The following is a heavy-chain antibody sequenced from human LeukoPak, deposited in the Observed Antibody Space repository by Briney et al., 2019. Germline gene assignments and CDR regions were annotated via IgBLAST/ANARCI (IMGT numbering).Heavy chain of an antibody. D-gene: IGHD5-18*01. CDR3: ARILGYSYGQADS. CDR1: GGSISSAGYY. CDR2: IHNSGSS. Sequence: SETLSLTCTVSGGSISSAGYYWSWTRQHPGKGLEWIGYIHNSGSSYYNPSLKSRVTISVDTSKNQFSLRLSSVTAADTAVYYCARILGYSYGQADSWGQGTVVTVSS. J-gene: IGHJ4*02. V-gene: IGHV4-31*03.